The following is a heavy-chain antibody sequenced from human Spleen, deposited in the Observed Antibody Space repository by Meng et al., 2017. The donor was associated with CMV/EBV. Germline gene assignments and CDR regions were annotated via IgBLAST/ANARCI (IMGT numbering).Heavy chain of an antibody. V-gene: IGHV4-59*01. CDR2: LYYSGST. CDR1: GGSISGYY. Sequence: SETLSLTCTVSGGSISGYYWSWIRQPPGKGLEWIGYLYYSGSTNYNPSLMSRVTMSVDTSKNQFFLRLSSVTAADTAVYYCARGSSWYFYWGQGTLVTVSS. J-gene: IGHJ4*02. D-gene: IGHD6-13*01. CDR3: ARGSSWYFY.